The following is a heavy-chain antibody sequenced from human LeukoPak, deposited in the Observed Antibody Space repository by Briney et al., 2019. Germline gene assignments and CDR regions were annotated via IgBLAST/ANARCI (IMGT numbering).Heavy chain of an antibody. CDR3: AKSGRGCSSSTCYNAPFDP. CDR2: ISGSGGST. Sequence: GGSLRLSCAASGFTFSSYAMSWVRQAPGKGLEWVSAISGSGGSTYYADSVKGRFTISRDNSKNTLYLKMNSLRAEDTAVFYCAKSGRGCSSSTCYNAPFDPWGQGTLVTVSS. J-gene: IGHJ5*02. V-gene: IGHV3-23*01. CDR1: GFTFSSYA. D-gene: IGHD2-2*02.